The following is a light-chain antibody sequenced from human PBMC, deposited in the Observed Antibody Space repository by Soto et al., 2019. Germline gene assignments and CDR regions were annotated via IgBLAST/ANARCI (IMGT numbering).Light chain of an antibody. J-gene: IGKJ4*01. CDR3: QQSNDTPLT. Sequence: DIQMTQSPSSLSASVGDRVTITCRASQSISSYLNWYQQKPGKAPKLLIYGATTLQSGVPSRFSGSRSGTDYTLTIGSLQPEDFATYYCQQSNDTPLTFGGGTKVDIK. CDR1: QSISSY. CDR2: GAT. V-gene: IGKV1-39*01.